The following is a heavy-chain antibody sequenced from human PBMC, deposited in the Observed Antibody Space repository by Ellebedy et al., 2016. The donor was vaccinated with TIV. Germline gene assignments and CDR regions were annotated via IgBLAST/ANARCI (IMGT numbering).Heavy chain of an antibody. J-gene: IGHJ6*02. CDR2: ISGSDGSI. CDR3: ARDNLSPYYDFLSGPKWGYYYGMDV. CDR1: GFTIRSYA. D-gene: IGHD3-3*01. Sequence: PGGSLRLSCAASGFTIRSYAMSRVRQTLGKGLEWVSGISGSDGSIYYADSVKGRFTISRDNSNNTLFLQMNSLRAEDTAEYYCARDNLSPYYDFLSGPKWGYYYGMDVWGQGTTVTVSS. V-gene: IGHV3-23*01.